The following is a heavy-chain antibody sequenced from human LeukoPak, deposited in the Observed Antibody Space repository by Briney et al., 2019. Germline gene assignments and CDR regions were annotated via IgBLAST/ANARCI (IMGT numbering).Heavy chain of an antibody. CDR2: INHSGST. CDR1: GGSFSGYY. Sequence: SETLSLTCAVYGGSFSGYYWSWIRQPPGKGLEWIGEINHSGSTNYNPSLKSRVTISVDTSKNQFSLKLSSVTAADTAVYFCAREVRGYSYGYRPTELYWYIDVWGRGTLVTVSS. D-gene: IGHD5-18*01. V-gene: IGHV4-34*01. CDR3: AREVRGYSYGYRPTELYWYIDV. J-gene: IGHJ2*01.